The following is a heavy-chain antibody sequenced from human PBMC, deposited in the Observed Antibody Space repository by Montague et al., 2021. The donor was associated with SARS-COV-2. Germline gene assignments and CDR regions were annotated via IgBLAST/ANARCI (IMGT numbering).Heavy chain of an antibody. Sequence: SETLSLTCAVFGAWFCGSYWSWIRQHPSKDLEWFGDINLSGSTNYNPSLKSRVTISVDTSKNQFSLKLSSVTAADTAVYYCARVPESGHSIDYWGQGTLVTVSS. J-gene: IGHJ4*02. CDR1: GAWFCGSY. CDR3: ARVPESGHSIDY. CDR2: INLSGST. V-gene: IGHV4-34*01.